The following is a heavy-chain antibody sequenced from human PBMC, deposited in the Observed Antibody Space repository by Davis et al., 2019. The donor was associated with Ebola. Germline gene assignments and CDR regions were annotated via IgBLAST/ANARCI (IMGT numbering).Heavy chain of an antibody. D-gene: IGHD6-6*01. J-gene: IGHJ6*02. CDR1: GFTFSSYS. V-gene: IGHV3-48*02. Sequence: GESLKISCAASGFTFSSYSMNWVRQAPGKGLEWVSYISSSSSTIYYADSVKGRFTISRDNAKNSLYLQMNSLRDEDTAVYYCAGRYSSSSYYYYGMDVWGQGTTVTVSS. CDR2: ISSSSSTI. CDR3: AGRYSSSSYYYYGMDV.